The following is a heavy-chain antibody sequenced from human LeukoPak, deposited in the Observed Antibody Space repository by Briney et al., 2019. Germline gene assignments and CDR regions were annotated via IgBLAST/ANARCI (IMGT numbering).Heavy chain of an antibody. CDR2: VYYSGST. J-gene: IGHJ4*02. CDR1: GGSISSGDYY. V-gene: IGHV4-30-4*08. CDR3: AREDPTYQSNHIAARPGGFGY. Sequence: PSQTLSLTCTVSGGSISSGDYYWSWIRQPPGKGLEWIGYVYYSGSTYYNPSLKSRVTISVDTSKNQFSLKLSSVTAADTAVYYCAREDPTYQSNHIAARPGGFGYWGQGTLVTVSS. D-gene: IGHD6-6*01.